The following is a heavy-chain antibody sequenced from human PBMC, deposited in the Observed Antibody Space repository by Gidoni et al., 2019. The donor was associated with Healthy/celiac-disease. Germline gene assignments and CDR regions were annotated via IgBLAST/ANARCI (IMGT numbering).Heavy chain of an antibody. CDR2: ISGSGGST. CDR1: GFTFSSYS. Sequence: EVQLLESGGGLVQPGGSLRLSCAASGFTFSSYSMSWVRQAPGKGLEWVSAISGSGGSTYYADSVKGRFTISRDKSKNTLYLQMNSLRAEDTAVYYCAKYKDPTYYYGSGVTGYWGQGTLVTVSS. V-gene: IGHV3-23*01. D-gene: IGHD3-10*01. CDR3: AKYKDPTYYYGSGVTGY. J-gene: IGHJ4*02.